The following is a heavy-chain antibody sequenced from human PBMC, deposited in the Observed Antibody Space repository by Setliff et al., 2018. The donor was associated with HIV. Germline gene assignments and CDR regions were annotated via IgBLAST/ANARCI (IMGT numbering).Heavy chain of an antibody. J-gene: IGHJ4*02. Sequence: SETLSLTCTVSGGSISNYYWSWIRQSPEKGLEWIGYIHYSGSTNYNPSLKSRVTISLDTSKNQFSLKLSSVTAADTAVYYCARTLPQYTNLFDYWGQGTLVTVSS. V-gene: IGHV4-59*08. CDR1: GGSISNYY. D-gene: IGHD5-18*01. CDR2: IHYSGST. CDR3: ARTLPQYTNLFDY.